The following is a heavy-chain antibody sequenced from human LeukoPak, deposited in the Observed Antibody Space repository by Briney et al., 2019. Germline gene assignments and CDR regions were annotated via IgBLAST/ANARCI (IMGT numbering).Heavy chain of an antibody. V-gene: IGHV4-59*08. Sequence: SETLSLTCTVSGAPISIYYWSWLRQPPGKGLEWIGYIYYSGSTNYNPSLKSRVTISVDTSKNQFSLKLSSVTAADTAVYYCARLFTVTTTYFDYWGQGTLVTVSS. CDR3: ARLFTVTTTYFDY. D-gene: IGHD4-17*01. CDR1: GAPISIYY. CDR2: IYYSGST. J-gene: IGHJ4*02.